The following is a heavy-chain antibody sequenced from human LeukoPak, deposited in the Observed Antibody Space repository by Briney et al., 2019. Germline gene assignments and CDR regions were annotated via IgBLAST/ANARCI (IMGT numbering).Heavy chain of an antibody. V-gene: IGHV4-59*01. CDR2: IYYSGST. J-gene: IGHJ4*02. CDR1: GGSISNYY. D-gene: IGHD5-24*01. CDR3: AGGDGYNWEFYFDY. Sequence: KASETLSLTCTVSGGSISNYYWTWIRQPPGKGLERIGYIYYSGSTNYNPSLKSRVTISLDTSKNQFSLKLTSVTAADTALYYCAGGDGYNWEFYFDYWGQGTLVTVSS.